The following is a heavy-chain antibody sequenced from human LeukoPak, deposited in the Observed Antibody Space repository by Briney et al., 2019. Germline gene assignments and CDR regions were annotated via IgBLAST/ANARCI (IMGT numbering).Heavy chain of an antibody. D-gene: IGHD4-17*01. Sequence: PSETLSLTCTVSGGSISSYYWNWIRQPPGKGLEWLGYIYYSGSTNYNPPLKSRVTISVDTSKNQFSLKVSSVTAADTAVYYCARGPNDYGDWYLDYWGQGILVTVSS. CDR3: ARGPNDYGDWYLDY. CDR1: GGSISSYY. V-gene: IGHV4-59*01. J-gene: IGHJ4*02. CDR2: IYYSGST.